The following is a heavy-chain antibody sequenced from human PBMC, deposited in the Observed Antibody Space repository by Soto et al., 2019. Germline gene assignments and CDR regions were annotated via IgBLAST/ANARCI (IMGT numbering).Heavy chain of an antibody. CDR1: GFSLSTSGMC. CDR2: IDWDDDK. CDR3: PRSLTYEQDGMYA. J-gene: IGHJ6*02. D-gene: IGHD3-22*01. V-gene: IGHV2-70*01. Sequence: SGPTLVNPTQTLTLTCTFSGFSLSTSGMCVSWIRQPPGKALEWLALIDWDDDKYYSTSLKTRLTISKDTSKSQVVLTMTNMDPVDKAPFYCPRSLTYEQDGMYAWAQGPAVPVS.